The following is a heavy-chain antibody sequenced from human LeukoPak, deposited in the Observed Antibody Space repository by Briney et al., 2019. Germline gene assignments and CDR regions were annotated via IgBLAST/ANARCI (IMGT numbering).Heavy chain of an antibody. J-gene: IGHJ2*01. CDR2: ISGSGGST. D-gene: IGHD4-23*01. CDR3: AKPTSTVVTPPQVPILYFDL. V-gene: IGHV3-23*01. Sequence: GGSLRLSCAASGFTFSSYAMSWVRQAPGKGLEWVSAISGSGGSTYYADSVKGRFTISRDNSKNTLYLRMNSLRAEDTAVYYCAKPTSTVVTPPQVPILYFDLWGRGTLVTVSS. CDR1: GFTFSSYA.